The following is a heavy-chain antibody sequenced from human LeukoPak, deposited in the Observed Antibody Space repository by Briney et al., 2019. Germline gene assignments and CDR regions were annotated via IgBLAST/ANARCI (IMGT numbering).Heavy chain of an antibody. CDR3: ARVRGTTVVSDAFDI. CDR1: GYTFTGYY. D-gene: IGHD4-23*01. Sequence: ASVKVSCKASGYTFTGYYMHWVRQAPGQGLEWMGWINPNSGGTNYAQKFQGRVTMTRDTSISTAYMELSRLRSDDTAVYYCARVRGTTVVSDAFDIWGQRTMVTVSS. CDR2: INPNSGGT. V-gene: IGHV1-2*02. J-gene: IGHJ3*02.